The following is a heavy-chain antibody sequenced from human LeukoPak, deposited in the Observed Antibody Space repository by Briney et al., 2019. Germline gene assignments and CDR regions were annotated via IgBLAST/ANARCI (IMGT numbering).Heavy chain of an antibody. CDR2: ISGSGGST. D-gene: IGHD6-6*01. CDR3: AKDGRRIAARGLYFDY. J-gene: IGHJ4*02. V-gene: IGHV3-23*01. CDR1: GFTFSSYA. Sequence: PGGSLRLSCAASGFTFSSYAMSWVRQAPGKWLEWVSAISGSGGSTYYADSVKGRFTISRDNSKNTLYLQMNSLRAEDTAVYYCAKDGRRIAARGLYFDYWGQGTLVTVSS.